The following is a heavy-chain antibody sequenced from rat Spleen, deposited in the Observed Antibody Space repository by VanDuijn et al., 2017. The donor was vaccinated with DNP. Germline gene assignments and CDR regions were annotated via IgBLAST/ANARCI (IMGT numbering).Heavy chain of an antibody. J-gene: IGHJ3*01. CDR2: MWSDGDT. Sequence: QVQLKESGPGLLQPSQTLSLTCTVSGFSLTNFHVHWVRQPPGKGLEWMGVMWSDGDTSYNSTLKSRLSISRDTSKSQVFLKMNSLQTEDTATYFCARDADYYSSYIPRWFTYWGQGTLVTVSS. CDR3: ARDADYYSSYIPRWFTY. D-gene: IGHD1-2*01. V-gene: IGHV2-32*01. CDR1: GFSLTNFH.